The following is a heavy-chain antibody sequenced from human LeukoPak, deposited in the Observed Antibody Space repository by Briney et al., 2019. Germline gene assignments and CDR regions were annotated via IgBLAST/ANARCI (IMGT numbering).Heavy chain of an antibody. V-gene: IGHV4-59*01. CDR3: ATLGYSSGWDHTPFYY. CDR1: GGSISSYY. CDR2: IYYSGST. Sequence: SETLSLTCTVSGGSISSYYWSWIRQPPGKGLEWIGYIYYSGSTNYNPSLKSRVTISVDTSKNQFSLKLSSVTAADTAVYYCATLGYSSGWDHTPFYYWGQGTLVTVSS. D-gene: IGHD6-19*01. J-gene: IGHJ4*02.